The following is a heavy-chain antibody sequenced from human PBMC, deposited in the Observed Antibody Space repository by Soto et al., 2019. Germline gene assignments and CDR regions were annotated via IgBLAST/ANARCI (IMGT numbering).Heavy chain of an antibody. D-gene: IGHD3-3*01. CDR1: GFTFSSYA. Sequence: EVLLLESGGGLVQPGGSLRLSCATSGFTFSSYAMAWVRQAPGKGLEWVSAISGSGGITYHAASVKGRFSISRDNSRNMLYLQMNSLGAEDTAVYYCARAAHYDFWSGYYYMDVWGIGTTVTVSS. CDR3: ARAAHYDFWSGYYYMDV. J-gene: IGHJ6*03. V-gene: IGHV3-23*01. CDR2: ISGSGGIT.